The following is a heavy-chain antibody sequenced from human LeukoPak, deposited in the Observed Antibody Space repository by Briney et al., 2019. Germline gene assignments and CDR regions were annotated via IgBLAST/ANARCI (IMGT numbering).Heavy chain of an antibody. CDR3: ARAPTGDNWFDP. Sequence: PSETLSLTCTVSGYSISSGYYWGWIRQPPGKGLEWIGSIYHSGRTFYNPSLKSRVTISVDTSKNQFSLKLSSVTAADTAVCYCARAPTGDNWFDPWGQGTLVTVSS. V-gene: IGHV4-38-2*02. D-gene: IGHD4-17*01. CDR2: IYHSGRT. J-gene: IGHJ5*02. CDR1: GYSISSGYY.